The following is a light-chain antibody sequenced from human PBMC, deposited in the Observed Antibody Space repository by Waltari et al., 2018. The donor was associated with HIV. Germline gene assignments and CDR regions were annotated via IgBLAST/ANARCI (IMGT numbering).Light chain of an antibody. CDR3: QQRHSWPLS. Sequence: ALTQSPVDLSLSPGDRATLSCRANLTIVNYLGWYQQKPGQGPSLLIYDASKRVTGVPVRFSGSGSGTDFSLIINNIQPEDSAVYYCQQRHSWPLSFGGGTKVEI. CDR2: DAS. CDR1: LTIVNY. V-gene: IGKV3-11*01. J-gene: IGKJ4*01.